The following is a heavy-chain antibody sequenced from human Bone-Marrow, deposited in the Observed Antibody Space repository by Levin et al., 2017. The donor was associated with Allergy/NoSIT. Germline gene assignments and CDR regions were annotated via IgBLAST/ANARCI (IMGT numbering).Heavy chain of an antibody. D-gene: IGHD3-9*01. Sequence: GESLKISCAASGFRFSSYAVHWVRQAPGKGLEWVALISSDGSNKYYGESAKGRFTLSRDNSQNTLYMEMNSLRVEDTAVYYCARDHKFDLVTGHDAFDIWGKGTMVTVSS. CDR2: ISSDGSNK. CDR1: GFRFSSYA. V-gene: IGHV3-30-3*01. J-gene: IGHJ3*02. CDR3: ARDHKFDLVTGHDAFDI.